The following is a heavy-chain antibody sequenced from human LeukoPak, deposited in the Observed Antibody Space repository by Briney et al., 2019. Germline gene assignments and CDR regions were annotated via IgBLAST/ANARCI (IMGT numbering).Heavy chain of an antibody. Sequence: PGGSLRLSCAASGFTFSSYAMSWVRQAPGKGLEWVSAISGSGGSTYYADSVKGRFTISRDNSKNTLYLQMNSLRAEDTAVYYCAKDDRYCSGGSCYSNWFDPWGQGTLDTVSS. CDR1: GFTFSSYA. J-gene: IGHJ5*02. V-gene: IGHV3-23*01. D-gene: IGHD2-15*01. CDR3: AKDDRYCSGGSCYSNWFDP. CDR2: ISGSGGST.